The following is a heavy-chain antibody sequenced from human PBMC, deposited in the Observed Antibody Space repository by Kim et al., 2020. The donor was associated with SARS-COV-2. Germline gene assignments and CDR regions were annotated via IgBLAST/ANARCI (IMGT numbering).Heavy chain of an antibody. Sequence: GGSLRLSCAASGFTFSNAWMSWVRQAPGKGLEWVGRIKSKTDGGTTDYAAPVKGRFTISRDDSKNTLYLQMNSLKTEDTAVYYCTTPITMVRGLSPEDAFDIWGQGTMVTVSS. V-gene: IGHV3-15*01. CDR2: IKSKTDGGTT. CDR3: TTPITMVRGLSPEDAFDI. D-gene: IGHD3-10*01. CDR1: GFTFSNAW. J-gene: IGHJ3*02.